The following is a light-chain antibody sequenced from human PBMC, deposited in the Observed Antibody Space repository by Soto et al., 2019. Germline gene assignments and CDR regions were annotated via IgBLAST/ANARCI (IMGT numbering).Light chain of an antibody. CDR1: QSVSND. CDR2: SVS. CDR3: QQYNNWPT. J-gene: IGKJ1*01. Sequence: MVLTHSPGTLSFSPGDIATLSFRASQSVSNDYVAWVQQKPGQTPRLLIYSVSSRATGIPARFSGSGSGTEFTLTISSLQSEDFAVYYCQQYNNWPTFGQGTKVDIK. V-gene: IGKV3-15*01.